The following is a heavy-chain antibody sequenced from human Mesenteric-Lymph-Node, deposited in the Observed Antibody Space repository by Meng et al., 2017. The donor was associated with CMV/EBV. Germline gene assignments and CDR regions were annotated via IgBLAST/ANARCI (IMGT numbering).Heavy chain of an antibody. Sequence: SETLSLTCVVYGGSFSGYYWSWIRQPPGKGLEWIGEINHSGSTNYNPSLKSRVTISLDTSKNQFSLKLSSVTAADTAVYYCARLGVTFGGDYWGQGTLVTVSS. CDR3: ARLGVTFGGDY. V-gene: IGHV4-34*01. D-gene: IGHD3-16*01. CDR2: INHSGST. J-gene: IGHJ4*02. CDR1: GGSFSGYY.